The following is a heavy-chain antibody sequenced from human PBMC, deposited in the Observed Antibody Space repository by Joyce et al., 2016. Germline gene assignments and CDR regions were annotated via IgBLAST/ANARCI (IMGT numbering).Heavy chain of an antibody. V-gene: IGHV4-30-2*01. D-gene: IGHD3-10*01. CDR1: GDSFTNGGYA. CDR2: IYHSRNT. J-gene: IGHJ4*02. CDR3: ARAPRGPGYFDS. Sequence: QLLLQESGPGLVKTSQTLSLTCAVSGDSFTNGGYAWNWIRQPPGKGLEWIGYIYHSRNTHFTPSLQSRVTISLDRSKSQFSLKLSSVTAADTAVYYCARAPRGPGYFDSWGQGTLVTVSS.